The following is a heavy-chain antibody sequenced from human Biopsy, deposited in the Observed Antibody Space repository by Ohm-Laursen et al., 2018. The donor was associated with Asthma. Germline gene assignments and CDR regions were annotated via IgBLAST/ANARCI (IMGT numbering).Heavy chain of an antibody. J-gene: IGHJ3*02. D-gene: IGHD3-9*01. CDR3: ARTYYDFLTEQVNDAFAI. CDR2: INAGNGNT. CDR1: GYTFINYA. V-gene: IGHV1-3*01. Sequence: SVKVSCKASGYTFINYAIHWVRQAPGQRLEWMGWINAGNGNTKYSQKFQGRVTISRDTSASTAYMDLSSLRSEDTAVYYCARTYYDFLTEQVNDAFAIWGQGTMVTVSS.